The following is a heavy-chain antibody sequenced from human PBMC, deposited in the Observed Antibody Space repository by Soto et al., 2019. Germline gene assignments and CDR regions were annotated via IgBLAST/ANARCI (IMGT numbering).Heavy chain of an antibody. Sequence: SETLSLTCSVSGGSIRDYFWTWIRQSPGRGLEWIGYISSSGTVKYNSSLKSRVTISLDRSRNQFSLKLSSVTAADTAVYFCARDRILDFPGNYYYYGMDFWGQGTTVTVS. CDR3: ARDRILDFPGNYYYYGMDF. CDR2: ISSSGTV. V-gene: IGHV4-59*01. D-gene: IGHD3-3*01. J-gene: IGHJ6*02. CDR1: GGSIRDYF.